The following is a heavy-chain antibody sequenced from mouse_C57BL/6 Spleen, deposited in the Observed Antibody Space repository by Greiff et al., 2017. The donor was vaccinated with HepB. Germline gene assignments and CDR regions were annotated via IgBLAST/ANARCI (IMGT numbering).Heavy chain of an antibody. CDR1: GYTFTSYW. V-gene: IGHV1-55*01. D-gene: IGHD1-1*01. CDR2: IYPGSGST. J-gene: IGHJ2*01. CDR3: ARYYGSSYGRYFDY. Sequence: QVQLQQSGAELVKPGASVKMSCKASGYTFTSYWITWVKQRPGQGLEWIGDIYPGSGSTNYNEKFKSKATLTVDTSSSTAYMQLSSLTSEDSAVYYCARYYGSSYGRYFDYWGQGTTLTVSS.